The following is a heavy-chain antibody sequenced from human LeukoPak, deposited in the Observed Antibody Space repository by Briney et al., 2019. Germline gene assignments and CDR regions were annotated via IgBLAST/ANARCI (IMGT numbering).Heavy chain of an antibody. D-gene: IGHD6-19*01. Sequence: GESLQISCKGSGYSFTSYWIGWVRQLPGKGLEWMGIIYPGDSDTRYSPSFQGQVTISADKSISTAYLQWSSLKASDTAMYYCARQKQWLVGGSYYYYYGMDVWGQGTTVTVSS. CDR3: ARQKQWLVGGSYYYYYGMDV. CDR2: IYPGDSDT. J-gene: IGHJ6*02. V-gene: IGHV5-51*01. CDR1: GYSFTSYW.